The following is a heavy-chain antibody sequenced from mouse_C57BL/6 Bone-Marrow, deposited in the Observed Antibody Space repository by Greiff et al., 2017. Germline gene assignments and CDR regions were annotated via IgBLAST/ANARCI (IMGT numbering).Heavy chain of an antibody. V-gene: IGHV1-81*01. CDR1: GYTFTSYG. D-gene: IGHD2-3*01. Sequence: VQLQQSGAELARPGASVKLSCKASGYTFTSYGISWVKQRTGQGLEWIGEIYPRSGNTYYTEKFKGKATLTADKSSSTAYMGLRSLTSEDSAVYFCAIDGYYPYYFDDWGKGTTLTVSS. CDR3: AIDGYYPYYFDD. J-gene: IGHJ2*01. CDR2: IYPRSGNT.